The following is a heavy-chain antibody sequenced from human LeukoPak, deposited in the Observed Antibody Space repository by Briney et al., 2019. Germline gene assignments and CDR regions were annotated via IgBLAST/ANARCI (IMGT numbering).Heavy chain of an antibody. CDR2: ISYDGTNK. J-gene: IGHJ4*02. Sequence: GGSLRLSCAASGFTFSNFAMHWVRQAPGKGLEWVALISYDGTNKYYADSVKGRFTISRDNAKNTVSLKMNSLRAEDTAVYYCARGYSGCYPIDYWGQGSLVTVSS. D-gene: IGHD1-26*01. CDR1: GFTFSNFA. V-gene: IGHV3-30*03. CDR3: ARGYSGCYPIDY.